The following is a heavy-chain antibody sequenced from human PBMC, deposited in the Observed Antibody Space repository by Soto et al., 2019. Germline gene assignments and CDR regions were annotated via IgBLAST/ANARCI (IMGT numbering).Heavy chain of an antibody. V-gene: IGHV1-3*04. CDR3: ARAIISHTTWFDP. Sequence: ASVKVSCKASGYTFTTHAIHWVRQAPGQRLEWMGWINTDNDNTKYSQKFQGRVTITRDTSASTSYMELTSLRSEDTAVYYCARAIISHTTWFDPWGQGTLVTVSS. CDR2: INTDNDNT. J-gene: IGHJ5*02. D-gene: IGHD2-2*01. CDR1: GYTFTTHA.